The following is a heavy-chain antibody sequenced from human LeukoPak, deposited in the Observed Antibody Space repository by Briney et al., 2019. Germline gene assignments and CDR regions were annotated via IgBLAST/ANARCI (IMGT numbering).Heavy chain of an antibody. Sequence: ASVKVSCKASGYTFTSYYMHWVRQAPGQGLEWMGIINPSGGSTSYAQKFQGRVTMTSEMSTNTVYMEMSSLRSDDTAVYYCAKERDYGVNYFDYWGQGTLVTVSS. CDR1: GYTFTSYY. J-gene: IGHJ4*02. D-gene: IGHD4-17*01. V-gene: IGHV1-46*01. CDR2: INPSGGST. CDR3: AKERDYGVNYFDY.